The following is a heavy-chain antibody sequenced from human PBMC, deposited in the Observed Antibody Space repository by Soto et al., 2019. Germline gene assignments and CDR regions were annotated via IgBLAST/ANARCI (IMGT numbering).Heavy chain of an antibody. Sequence: EVQLVESGALVQPGGSLRLSCAASGFTFSSYSMNWVRQAPGKGLEWVSYISSGSATIYYADSVKGRFTISRDNGKNSLYLQMNSLRDEDTAVYYCTRDSASYSSSSGSYWYFDLWGRGTLVSVSS. CDR3: TRDSASYSSSSGSYWYFDL. V-gene: IGHV3-48*02. D-gene: IGHD6-6*01. CDR2: ISSGSATI. J-gene: IGHJ2*01. CDR1: GFTFSSYS.